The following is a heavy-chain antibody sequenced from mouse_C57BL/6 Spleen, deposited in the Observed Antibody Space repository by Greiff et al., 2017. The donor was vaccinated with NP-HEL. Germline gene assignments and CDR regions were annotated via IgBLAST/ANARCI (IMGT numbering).Heavy chain of an antibody. CDR3: ASNYSNFAWFAY. Sequence: EVQLQQSGPGLVKPSQSLSLTCSVTGYSITSGYYWNWIRQFPGNKLEWMGYISYDGSNNYNPSLKNRISITRDTSKNQFFLKLNSVTTEDTATYYCASNYSNFAWFAYWGQGTLVTVSA. CDR1: GYSITSGYY. CDR2: ISYDGSN. V-gene: IGHV3-6*01. J-gene: IGHJ3*01. D-gene: IGHD2-5*01.